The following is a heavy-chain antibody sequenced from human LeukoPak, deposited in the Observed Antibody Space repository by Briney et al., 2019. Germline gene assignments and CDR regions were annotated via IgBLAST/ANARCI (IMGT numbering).Heavy chain of an antibody. J-gene: IGHJ4*02. CDR3: ASRPPGSTWYGVFDY. CDR1: GGSLNSHY. CDR2: ISGTGNT. D-gene: IGHD6-13*01. V-gene: IGHV4-59*11. Sequence: SETLSLTCTVSGGSLNSHYWSWIRQPPGKTLEWIGYISGTGNTDYNPSLKSRVTMSLDTSRNQFSLHLSSVTAADTALYFCASRPPGSTWYGVFDYWSQGILVTVSP.